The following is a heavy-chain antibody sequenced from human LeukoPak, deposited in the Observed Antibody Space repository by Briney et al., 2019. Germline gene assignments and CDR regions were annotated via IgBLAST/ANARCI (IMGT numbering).Heavy chain of an antibody. CDR1: GFTFDDYA. V-gene: IGHV3-43D*03. J-gene: IGHJ6*03. CDR3: AKGVATISYYMDV. D-gene: IGHD5-12*01. Sequence: GGSLRLSCAASGFTFDDYAMHWVRQAPGKGLEWVSLISWDGGSTYYVDSVKGRFTISRDNSKNSLYLQMNSLRAEDTALYYCAKGVATISYYMDVWGKGTTVTVSS. CDR2: ISWDGGST.